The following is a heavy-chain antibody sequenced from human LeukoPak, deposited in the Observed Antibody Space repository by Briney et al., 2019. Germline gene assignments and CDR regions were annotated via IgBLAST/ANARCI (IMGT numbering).Heavy chain of an antibody. J-gene: IGHJ3*02. V-gene: IGHV4-34*01. CDR1: GGSFSGYY. CDR3: ARVSSRFLEWLLYRSYAFDI. CDR2: INHSGST. D-gene: IGHD3-3*01. Sequence: SETLSLTCPVYGGSFSGYYWSWIRQPPGKGLEWIGEINHSGSTNYNPSLKSRVTISVDTSKNQFSLKLSSVTAADTAVYYCARVSSRFLEWLLYRSYAFDIWGQGTMVTVSS.